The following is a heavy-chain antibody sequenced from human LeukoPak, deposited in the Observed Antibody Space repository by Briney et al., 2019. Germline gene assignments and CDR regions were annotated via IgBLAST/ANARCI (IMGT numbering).Heavy chain of an antibody. D-gene: IGHD3-10*01. CDR3: ASLGFGELSY. V-gene: IGHV4-59*02. CDR1: GGSVSSYY. Sequence: PSETLSLTCTVSGGSVSSYYWSWIRQPPRKGLEWIGYIYYSGSTNYNPSLKSRVTISVDTSKNQFSLKLSSVTAADTAVYYCASLGFGELSYWGQGTLVTVSS. CDR2: IYYSGST. J-gene: IGHJ4*02.